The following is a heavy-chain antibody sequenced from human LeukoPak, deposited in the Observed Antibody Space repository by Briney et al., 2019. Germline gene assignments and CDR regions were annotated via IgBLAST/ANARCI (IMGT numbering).Heavy chain of an antibody. J-gene: IGHJ4*02. CDR3: ARGKGIYCGGDCSALDY. V-gene: IGHV3-64*02. Sequence: GGPLRLSCAASGFTFSSYAIHWVRQAPGKGLEYVSAVSSDGGGTYYADSVKGRFTISRDNSKNTLYLQMGSLRTDDMAVYYCARGKGIYCGGDCSALDYWGQGTLVTVSS. D-gene: IGHD2-21*02. CDR2: VSSDGGGT. CDR1: GFTFSSYA.